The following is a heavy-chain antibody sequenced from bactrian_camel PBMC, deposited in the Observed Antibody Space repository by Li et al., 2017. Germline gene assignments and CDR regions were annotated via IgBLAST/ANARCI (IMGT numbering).Heavy chain of an antibody. CDR2: ITSNGRNT. V-gene: IGHV3S31*01. Sequence: VQLVESGGGSVQAGGSLRLSCAASGFTFSSYAMSWVRQAPGKGLGWVSSITSNGRNTYYADSVKGRFTISRNNVKNTLYLQLNSLKTEDTAMYYCAAERGGWVTATGPRRCKIEYEYNYWGQGTQVTVS. D-gene: IGHD5*01. CDR3: AAERGGWVTATGPRRCKIEYEYNY. CDR1: GFTFSSYA. J-gene: IGHJ4*01.